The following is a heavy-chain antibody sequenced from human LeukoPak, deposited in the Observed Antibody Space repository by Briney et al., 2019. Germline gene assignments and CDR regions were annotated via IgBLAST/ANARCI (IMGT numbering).Heavy chain of an antibody. Sequence: GGSLRLSCAASGFTFSSYATHWVRQAPGKGLEWVAVISYDGSNKYYADSVKGRFTISRDNSKNTLYLQMNSLRAEDTAVYYCARDPSDYYYDSINYWGQGTLVTVSS. CDR2: ISYDGSNK. CDR1: GFTFSSYA. D-gene: IGHD3-22*01. CDR3: ARDPSDYYYDSINY. J-gene: IGHJ4*02. V-gene: IGHV3-30*04.